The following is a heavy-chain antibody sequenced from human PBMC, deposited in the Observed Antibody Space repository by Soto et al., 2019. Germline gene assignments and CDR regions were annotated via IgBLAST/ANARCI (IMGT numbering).Heavy chain of an antibody. J-gene: IGHJ4*02. D-gene: IGHD6-6*01. V-gene: IGHV1-46*01. CDR2: INPSGGST. CDR1: GYTFTSYY. CDR3: ARDRRDSSSSVPFDY. Sequence: ASVKVSCKASGYTFTSYYMHWVRQAPGQGLEWMGVINPSGGSTSYAQKFQGRVTMTRDTSTSTVYMELSSLRSEDTAVYYCARDRRDSSSSVPFDYWGQGTLVTVSS.